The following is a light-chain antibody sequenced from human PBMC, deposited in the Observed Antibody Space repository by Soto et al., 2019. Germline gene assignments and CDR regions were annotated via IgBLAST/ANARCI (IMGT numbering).Light chain of an antibody. J-gene: IGKJ1*01. CDR3: QQYYDWPVT. Sequence: ETVMTQSPATLSVSPGERATLSCRASRSFSNNLAWYQQRPGQAPRLLIYGASTRATGVPARFSGSGSGTDFTLTISNLQSEDFAVYFCQQYYDWPVTFGPGTKVE. CDR1: RSFSNN. V-gene: IGKV3-15*01. CDR2: GAS.